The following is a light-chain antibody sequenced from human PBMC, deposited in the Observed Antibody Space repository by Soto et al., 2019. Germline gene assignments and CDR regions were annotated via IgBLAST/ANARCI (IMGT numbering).Light chain of an antibody. V-gene: IGKV1-39*01. CDR1: QSVSSY. Sequence: DIQMTQSPSTLSASLGDRTTISCRASQSVSSYFAWSQQKPGQAPKLLIYAASSMPTGIPARFSGSGSGTDFTLTISRLEPEDFAAYYCQQNGSSPQTFGQGTKVDIK. CDR3: QQNGSSPQT. J-gene: IGKJ1*01. CDR2: AAS.